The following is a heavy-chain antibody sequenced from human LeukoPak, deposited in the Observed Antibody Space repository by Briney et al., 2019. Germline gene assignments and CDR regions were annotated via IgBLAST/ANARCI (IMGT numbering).Heavy chain of an antibody. CDR3: ARKADCSGGSCYSPAGY. Sequence: PEASVKVSCKASGYTFTSYAMHWVRQAPGQRLGWMGWINAGNGNTKYSQKFQGRDTITRDTSASTAYMELSSLRSEDTAVYYCARKADCSGGSCYSPAGYWGQGTLVTVSS. J-gene: IGHJ4*02. D-gene: IGHD2-15*01. V-gene: IGHV1-3*01. CDR1: GYTFTSYA. CDR2: INAGNGNT.